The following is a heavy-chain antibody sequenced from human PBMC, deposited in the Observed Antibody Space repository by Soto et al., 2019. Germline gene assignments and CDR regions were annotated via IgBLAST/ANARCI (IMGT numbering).Heavy chain of an antibody. D-gene: IGHD2-2*01. V-gene: IGHV1-69*13. CDR3: AREDRDRETGLVPAAIDGMDV. CDR2: IIPIFGIA. CDR1: GGAFSRYS. J-gene: IGHJ6*02. Sequence: ASVKVSCKASGGAFSRYSITWVRQAPGHGLEWIGRIIPIFGIASYAQKFQGRVTITADESTSKAYMELSSLRSDDTAVYYCAREDRDRETGLVPAAIDGMDVWGQGTTVTVSS.